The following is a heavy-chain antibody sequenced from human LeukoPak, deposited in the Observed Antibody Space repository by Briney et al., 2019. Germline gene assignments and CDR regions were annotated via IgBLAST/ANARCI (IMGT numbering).Heavy chain of an antibody. D-gene: IGHD3-9*01. V-gene: IGHV3-11*04. CDR3: ARDFDIWDYFDY. J-gene: IGHJ4*02. Sequence: PGGSLRLSCAASGFTFSDSYMTWIRQAPGKGLEWVSYISSTAYTIFYADSVKGRFTISRDNAKNSLYLQMNSLRAEDTAVHYCARDFDIWDYFDYWGQGTLVTVSS. CDR2: ISSTAYTI. CDR1: GFTFSDSY.